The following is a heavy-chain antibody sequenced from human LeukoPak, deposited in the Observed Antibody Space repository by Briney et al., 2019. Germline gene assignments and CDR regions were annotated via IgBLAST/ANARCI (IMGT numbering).Heavy chain of an antibody. Sequence: SETLSLTCAVYGGSFSGYYWSWIRQPPGKGLEWIGEINHSGSTNYNPSLKSRVTISVDTSKNQFPLKLSSVTAADTAVYYCARGGRGYYDFWSGYSIRYFDYWGQGTLVTVSS. V-gene: IGHV4-34*01. J-gene: IGHJ4*02. CDR1: GGSFSGYY. CDR3: ARGGRGYYDFWSGYSIRYFDY. D-gene: IGHD3-3*01. CDR2: INHSGST.